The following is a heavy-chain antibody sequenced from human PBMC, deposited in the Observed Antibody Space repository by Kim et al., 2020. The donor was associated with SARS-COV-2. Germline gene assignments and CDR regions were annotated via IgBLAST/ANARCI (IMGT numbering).Heavy chain of an antibody. J-gene: IGHJ6*02. Sequence: GGSLRLSCAASGFTFSNDWMHWVRQVPGKGLVWVSIIYKDARTSYADSVEGRFTISRDNAKNTLYLQMNGLRVEETAVYYCVRGYYGMDVWGQGTTVTV. CDR3: VRGYYGMDV. CDR2: IYKDART. CDR1: GFTFSNDW. V-gene: IGHV3-74*01.